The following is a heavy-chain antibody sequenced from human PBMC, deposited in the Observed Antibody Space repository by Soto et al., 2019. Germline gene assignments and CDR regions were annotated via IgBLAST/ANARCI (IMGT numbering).Heavy chain of an antibody. V-gene: IGHV4-39*07. CDR2: IYYSGST. J-gene: IGHJ4*02. CDR3: ARDRRSYYSDGSGLDF. CDR1: GVSISSSSYY. D-gene: IGHD3-22*01. Sequence: SETLSLTCPVSGVSISSSSYYWGWIRQPPGKGLEWIGSIYYSGSTYYNPSLKSRVTISVDTSKNQFSLKLTSATAADTAVYYCARDRRSYYSDGSGLDFWGQGTLVTVSS.